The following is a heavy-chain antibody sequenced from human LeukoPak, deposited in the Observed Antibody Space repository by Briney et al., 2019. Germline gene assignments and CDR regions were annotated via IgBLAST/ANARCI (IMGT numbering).Heavy chain of an antibody. V-gene: IGHV3-48*01. CDR1: GFTFSSYS. J-gene: IGHJ3*02. CDR3: ARVLLERPGIDSFDI. CDR2: ISGSWSTI. D-gene: IGHD1-1*01. Sequence: GGSLRLSCAASGFTFSSYSMEWVRQAPGKGLEWVSHISGSWSTIYYADSVKGRFTISRDNAKNSLYLQMNSLRAEDTAVYYCARVLLERPGIDSFDIWGQRTTVTTSS.